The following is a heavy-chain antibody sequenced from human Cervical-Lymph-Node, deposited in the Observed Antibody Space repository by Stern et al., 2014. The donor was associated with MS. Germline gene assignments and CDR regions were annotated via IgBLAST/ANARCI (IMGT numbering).Heavy chain of an antibody. D-gene: IGHD6-13*01. CDR2: ISPLFGTT. Sequence: MQLVESGAEVKKPGSSMKVSCKTSGGSFSTIEISWVRQAPGQGLEWLGGISPLFGTTNYAQKFQGRVRIIAEESTSTVSMELSGLRSEDTAVYYCVRDQGGIAASWGQGTQVTVSS. CDR3: VRDQGGIAAS. CDR1: GGSFSTIE. J-gene: IGHJ4*02. V-gene: IGHV1-69*01.